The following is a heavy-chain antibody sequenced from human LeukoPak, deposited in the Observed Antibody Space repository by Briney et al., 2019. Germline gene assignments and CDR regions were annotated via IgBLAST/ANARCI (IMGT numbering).Heavy chain of an antibody. CDR2: IYHSGST. V-gene: IGHV4-39*07. D-gene: IGHD6-13*01. CDR1: GGSISSTTYY. Sequence: SETLSLTCTVSGGSISSTTYYWGWIRQPPGKGLEWIGSIYHSGSTNYNPSLKSRVTISVDKSKNQFSLKLSSVTAADTAVYYCARGGVAAAGMAYWGQGTLVTVSS. CDR3: ARGGVAAAGMAY. J-gene: IGHJ4*02.